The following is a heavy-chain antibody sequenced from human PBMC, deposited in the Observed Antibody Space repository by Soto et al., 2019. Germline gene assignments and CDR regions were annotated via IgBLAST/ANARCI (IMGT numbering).Heavy chain of an antibody. V-gene: IGHV4-59*08. J-gene: IGHJ5*02. Sequence: PSETLSLTCTVSGGSITGYYWSWIRQPPGKGPEWIGNIHYSGSTNYNPSLKSRVTISVDTSKNQFSLRLSSVTAAETAVYYCARHSYYSTPLRFDPLVQGTLVT. CDR1: GGSITGYY. CDR2: IHYSGST. D-gene: IGHD4-4*01. CDR3: ARHSYYSTPLRFDP.